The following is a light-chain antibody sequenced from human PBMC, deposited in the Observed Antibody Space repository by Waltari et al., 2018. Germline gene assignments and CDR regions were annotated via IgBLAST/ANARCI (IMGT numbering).Light chain of an antibody. V-gene: IGLV1-36*01. Sequence: QSVLTQPPSMSEAPRQRVTIPCSGSPPNIGTNPLSRYPQPPGKAPKFLIYYNDLKPSWVSARFSGSKSGTSASLTISELQSEDEADYFCASWDDSLNGPVFGGGTKVTVL. J-gene: IGLJ3*02. CDR1: PPNIGTNP. CDR2: YND. CDR3: ASWDDSLNGPV.